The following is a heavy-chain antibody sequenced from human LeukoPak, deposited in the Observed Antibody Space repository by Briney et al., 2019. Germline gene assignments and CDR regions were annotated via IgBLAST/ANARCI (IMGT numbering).Heavy chain of an antibody. CDR3: ARSVGITIFGVVPYYFDY. CDR2: IKQDGSEK. D-gene: IGHD3-3*01. J-gene: IGHJ4*02. CDR1: GFTFSSYW. V-gene: IGHV3-7*01. Sequence: GGSLRLSCAASGFTFSSYWMSWVRQAPGKGLEWVANIKQDGSEKYYVDSVKGRFTISRDNAKNSLYLQMNSLRAEDTAVYYCARSVGITIFGVVPYYFDYWGQGTLVTVSS.